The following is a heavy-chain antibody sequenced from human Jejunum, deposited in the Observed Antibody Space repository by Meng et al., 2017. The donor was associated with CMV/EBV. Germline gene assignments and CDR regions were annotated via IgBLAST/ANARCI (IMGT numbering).Heavy chain of an antibody. J-gene: IGHJ4*02. V-gene: IGHV3-7*01. CDR1: GFMFTSYW. D-gene: IGHD2-15*01. CDR2: IKQDGSAT. Sequence: CAASGFMFTSYWMTWVRQNPGMGLEWVANIKQDGSATYYADSVKGRFTISRDNAKNSLYLQMDNLRADDTAVYYCVREDIVVFDYWGQGTLVTVSS. CDR3: VREDIVVFDY.